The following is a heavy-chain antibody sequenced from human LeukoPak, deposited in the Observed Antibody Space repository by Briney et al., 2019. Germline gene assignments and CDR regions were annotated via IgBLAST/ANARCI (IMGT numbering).Heavy chain of an antibody. Sequence: GGSLRLSCAASGFTFSSYWMSWVRQAPGKGLEWVSYISSSSGTIYYADSVKGRFTISRDNAKDSLYLQMNSLRAEDTAVYYCARAVAGTISAYDYWGQGTLVTVSS. CDR1: GFTFSSYW. CDR2: ISSSSGTI. D-gene: IGHD6-19*01. V-gene: IGHV3-48*01. J-gene: IGHJ4*02. CDR3: ARAVAGTISAYDY.